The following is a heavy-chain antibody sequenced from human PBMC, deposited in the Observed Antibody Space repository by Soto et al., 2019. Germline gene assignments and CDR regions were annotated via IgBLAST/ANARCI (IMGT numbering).Heavy chain of an antibody. V-gene: IGHV3-53*01. J-gene: IGHJ5*02. CDR3: ARGGVDCSGGSCYLGWFDP. CDR1: GLTLSSSY. D-gene: IGHD2-15*01. CDR2: IYRGGST. Sequence: GGSLRLSCAASGLTLSSSYINWVRQAPGKGLEWVSLIYRGGSTYYADSVKGRFTISRDNSKSTVYVQMNSLRVYDTAVYYCARGGVDCSGGSCYLGWFDPWGQGTLVTVSS.